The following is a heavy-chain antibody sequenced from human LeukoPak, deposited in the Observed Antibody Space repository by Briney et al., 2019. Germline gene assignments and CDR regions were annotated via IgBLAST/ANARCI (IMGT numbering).Heavy chain of an antibody. J-gene: IGHJ4*02. V-gene: IGHV4-59*11. D-gene: IGHD6-6*01. CDR3: AGIEYSSSRPFWN. CDR2: IYYSGST. CDR1: GGSISSHY. Sequence: SETLSLTCTVSGGSISSHYWSWIRQPPGKGLEWIGCIYYSGSTNYNPSLKSRVTISVDASKNQFSLKLSSVTAADTAVYYCAGIEYSSSRPFWNWGQGTLVTVSS.